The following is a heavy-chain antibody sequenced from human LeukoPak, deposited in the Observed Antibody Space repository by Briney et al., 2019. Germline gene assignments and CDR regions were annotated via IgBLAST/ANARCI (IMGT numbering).Heavy chain of an antibody. CDR2: ISGSGGST. V-gene: IGHV3-23*01. J-gene: IGHJ4*02. D-gene: IGHD4-17*01. CDR3: AKDGSYGDYRSYFDY. CDR1: GFPFSSYA. Sequence: GGSLRLSCAASGFPFSSYAMSWLRQAPGKGLEWVSAISGSGGSTYYADSVKGRFTISRDNSKNTLYLQMNSLRAEDTAVYYCAKDGSYGDYRSYFDYWGQGTLVTVSS.